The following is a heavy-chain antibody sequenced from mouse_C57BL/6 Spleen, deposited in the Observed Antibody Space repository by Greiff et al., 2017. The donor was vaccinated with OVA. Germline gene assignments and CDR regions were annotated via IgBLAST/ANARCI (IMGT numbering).Heavy chain of an antibody. J-gene: IGHJ2*01. D-gene: IGHD4-1*01. CDR2: IDPETGGT. V-gene: IGHV1-15*01. CDR1: GYTFTDYE. CDR3: TRLTGTRFDY. Sequence: QVQLKESGAELVRPGASVTLSCKASGYTFTDYEMHWVKQTPVHGLEWIGAIDPETGGTAYNQKFKGKAILTADKSSSTAYMELRSLTSEDSAVYYCTRLTGTRFDYWGQGTTLTVSS.